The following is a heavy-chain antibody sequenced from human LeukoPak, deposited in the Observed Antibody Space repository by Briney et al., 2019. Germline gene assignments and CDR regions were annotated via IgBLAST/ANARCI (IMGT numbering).Heavy chain of an antibody. CDR1: GGSISSYY. D-gene: IGHD6-19*01. V-gene: IGHV4-59*08. Sequence: SETLSLTCTVSGGSISSYYWSWIWQPPGKGLEWIGYIYHNGGTNYNPSLQSRLTISVDTSKNQSSLKLSSVTAADTAVYYCARHLRAVAGGRYFDYWGQGTQVTVSS. J-gene: IGHJ4*02. CDR2: IYHNGGT. CDR3: ARHLRAVAGGRYFDY.